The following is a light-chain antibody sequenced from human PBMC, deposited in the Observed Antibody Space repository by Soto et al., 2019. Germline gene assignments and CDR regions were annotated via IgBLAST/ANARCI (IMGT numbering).Light chain of an antibody. CDR3: QQYSQWPPWT. Sequence: EIVMTQSPATLAGSPGETVTLSCRASQSLSGNLAWYQQKPGQAPRLLIFRASTRATGVPARFSGRGSGTEFTLTLSGLQSEDFAVYYCQQYSQWPPWTFGPGTKVDIK. V-gene: IGKV3-15*01. J-gene: IGKJ1*01. CDR1: QSLSGN. CDR2: RAS.